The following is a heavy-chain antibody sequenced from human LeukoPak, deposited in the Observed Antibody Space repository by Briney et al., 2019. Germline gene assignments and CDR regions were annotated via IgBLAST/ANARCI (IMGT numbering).Heavy chain of an antibody. D-gene: IGHD1-26*01. CDR1: GGSISSGGYY. CDR2: IYNSGST. Sequence: SQTLSLTCTVSGGSISSGGYYWSWIRQPPGKGLEWIGYIYNSGSTNYKSYLRSRVTISGDTSKNQFSLKLSSVTAADTAVYYCARGRMGGAPQYFDLWGQGTLVTVSS. CDR3: ARGRMGGAPQYFDL. V-gene: IGHV4-61*08. J-gene: IGHJ4*02.